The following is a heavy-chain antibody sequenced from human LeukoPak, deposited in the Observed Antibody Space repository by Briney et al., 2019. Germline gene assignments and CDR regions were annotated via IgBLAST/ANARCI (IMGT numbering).Heavy chain of an antibody. V-gene: IGHV3-9*01. J-gene: IGHJ4*02. CDR1: GFTFDDYA. CDR2: ISWNSGSI. Sequence: GRSLRLSCAASGFTFDDYAMHWVRQAPGKGLEWVSGISWNSGSIGYADSVKGRFTIARDNAKNSLDLQMNSLRAEDTALYYCAKDRNSGYDSPFDYWGQGTLVTVSS. CDR3: AKDRNSGYDSPFDY. D-gene: IGHD5-12*01.